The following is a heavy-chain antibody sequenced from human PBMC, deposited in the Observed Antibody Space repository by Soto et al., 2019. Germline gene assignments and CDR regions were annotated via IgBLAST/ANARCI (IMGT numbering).Heavy chain of an antibody. D-gene: IGHD2-8*01. J-gene: IGHJ6*02. CDR3: VWAYSYGMDA. CDR2: IKSKTDGETT. V-gene: IGHV3-15*01. Sequence: PVGSLRLSCTASGFTFSSAWMSWVRQAPGKGLEWVGRIKSKTDGETTEYAAPVKGRLSISRDDSKNTLYLQLNSLKIEDTAMYYCVWAYSYGMDAWGQGTTVTVSS. CDR1: GFTFSSAW.